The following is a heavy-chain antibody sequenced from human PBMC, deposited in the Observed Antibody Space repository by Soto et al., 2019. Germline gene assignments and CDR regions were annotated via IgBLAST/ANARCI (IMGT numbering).Heavy chain of an antibody. CDR2: IIHIFGTE. D-gene: IGHD2-2*02. V-gene: IGHV1-69*06. J-gene: IGHJ3*02. CDR1: GGTFSSYA. CDR3: ARDGMLAAAIGHNAFDI. Sequence: GASVKVSCKTSGGTFSSYAISWVRQAPAQGLEWMGGIIHIFGTEKFAQTSQGRVTITADKSTSTAYMELSSLRSEDTAVYYCARDGMLAAAIGHNAFDIWGQGTMVTVSS.